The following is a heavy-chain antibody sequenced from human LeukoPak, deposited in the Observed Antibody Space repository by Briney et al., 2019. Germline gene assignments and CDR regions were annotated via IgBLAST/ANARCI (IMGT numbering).Heavy chain of an antibody. CDR1: GFTFDDCA. Sequence: PGGSLRLSCAASGFTFDDCAMHWVRQAPGKGLEWVSGISWNSGSIGYADSVKGRFTISRDNAKNSLYLQMNSLRAEDMALYYCAKDADGAFDIWGQGTMVTVSS. V-gene: IGHV3-9*03. CDR3: AKDADGAFDI. CDR2: ISWNSGSI. J-gene: IGHJ3*02.